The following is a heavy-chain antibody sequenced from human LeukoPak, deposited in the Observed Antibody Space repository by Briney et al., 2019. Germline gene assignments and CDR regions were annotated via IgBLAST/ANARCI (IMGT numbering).Heavy chain of an antibody. CDR1: GGSISSDC. Sequence: SETLSLTCTVSGGSISSDCWSWVRQPGGKGLEWTGRTYSSGASDINPSFQSRVTISVDTSKNQVFLTLTSVTAADTAVYFCAREKSVRGWHADSWGQGTLVTVSS. D-gene: IGHD6-19*01. CDR2: TYSSGAS. V-gene: IGHV4-4*07. J-gene: IGHJ4*02. CDR3: AREKSVRGWHADS.